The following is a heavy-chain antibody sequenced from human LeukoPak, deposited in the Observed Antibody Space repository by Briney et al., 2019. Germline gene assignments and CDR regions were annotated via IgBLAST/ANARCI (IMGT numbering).Heavy chain of an antibody. CDR1: GFTFSDYY. D-gene: IGHD3-22*01. J-gene: IGHJ5*02. V-gene: IGHV3-11*01. CDR2: ISSSGSTI. Sequence: GGSLRLSCAASGFTFSDYYMSWIRQAPGNGLEWASYISSSGSTIYYADSVKGRFTISRDNAKNSLYLQMNSLRAEDTAVYYCARGDYYDSSGYYPQFDPWGQGTLVTVSS. CDR3: ARGDYYDSSGYYPQFDP.